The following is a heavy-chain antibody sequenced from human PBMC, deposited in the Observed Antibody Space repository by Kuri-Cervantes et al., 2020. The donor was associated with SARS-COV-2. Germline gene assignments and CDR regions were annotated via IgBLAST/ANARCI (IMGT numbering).Heavy chain of an antibody. CDR3: ARAAGPAARTSWFDP. CDR1: GGSISSSSYY. D-gene: IGHD2-2*01. Sequence: GSLRLSCTVSGGSISSSSYYWGWIRQPPGKGLEWIGSIYYSGSTYYNPSLKSRVTISVDTSKNQFSLKLSSVTAADTAVYYCARAAGPAARTSWFDPWGQGTLVTVSS. J-gene: IGHJ5*02. CDR2: IYYSGST. V-gene: IGHV4-39*01.